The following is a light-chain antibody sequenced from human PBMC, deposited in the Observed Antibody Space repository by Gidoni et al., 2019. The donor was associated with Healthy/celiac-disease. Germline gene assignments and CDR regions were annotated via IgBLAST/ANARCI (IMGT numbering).Light chain of an antibody. J-gene: IGKJ1*01. CDR1: QSVSSSY. CDR3: QQYGSSPT. CDR2: GAS. V-gene: IGKV3-20*01. Sequence: EIVLTQSPGNLSLSPGDRATLSCRASQSVSSSYLAWYQQKPGQAPRLLIYGASSRATGIPDRFSGSGSGTDFTLTISRLEPEDFAVYYCQQYGSSPTFGQGTKVEIK.